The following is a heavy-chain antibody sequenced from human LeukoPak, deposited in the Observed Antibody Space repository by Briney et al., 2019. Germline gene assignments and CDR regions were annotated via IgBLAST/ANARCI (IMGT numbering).Heavy chain of an antibody. Sequence: SETLSLTCTVSGGSISSYYWSWIRQPPGKGLEWIGFIFYSGTTNYNPSLKSRVTISADTSKNQFSLKLSSVTAADTAVYYCARGGWNKFDYWGQGTLVTVSS. J-gene: IGHJ4*02. CDR1: GGSISSYY. CDR2: IFYSGTT. CDR3: ARGGWNKFDY. D-gene: IGHD3-22*01. V-gene: IGHV4-59*01.